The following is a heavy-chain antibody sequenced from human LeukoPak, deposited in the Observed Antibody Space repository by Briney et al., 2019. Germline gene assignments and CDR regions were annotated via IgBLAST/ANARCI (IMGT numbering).Heavy chain of an antibody. CDR1: GFIFSSYS. Sequence: PGGSLRLSCAAPGFIFSSYSMNWVRQAPGKGLEWVASISISTSYIYYADSVKGRFTISRDNAKNSLYLQMNSLRVDDTAVYYCASLRLGLDAFDIWGQGTMVTVSS. D-gene: IGHD6-19*01. CDR3: ASLRLGLDAFDI. J-gene: IGHJ3*02. CDR2: ISISTSYI. V-gene: IGHV3-21*01.